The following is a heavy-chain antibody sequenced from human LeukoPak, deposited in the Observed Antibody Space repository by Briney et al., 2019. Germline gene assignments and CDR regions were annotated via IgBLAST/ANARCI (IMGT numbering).Heavy chain of an antibody. V-gene: IGHV3-15*01. CDR3: TTAMRYDY. CDR2: IKRKTDGGTT. J-gene: IGHJ4*02. D-gene: IGHD1-1*01. CDR1: GFTFSNAW. Sequence: PGGSLRLSCAASGFTFSNAWMSWVRQAPGKGLEWVGRIKRKTDGGTTDYAAPVKGRFTISRDDSKNTLYLQMNSLKTEDTGVYNCTTAMRYDYWGQGTLVTVSS.